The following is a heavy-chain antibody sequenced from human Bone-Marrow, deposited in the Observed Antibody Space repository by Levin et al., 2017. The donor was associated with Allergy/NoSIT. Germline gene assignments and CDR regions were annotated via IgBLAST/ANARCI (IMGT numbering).Heavy chain of an antibody. Sequence: LSLTCAASGFSISNYWMHWVRPVPGKGLEWVSSINGPGGTFTYADSVKGRFTISRDNARNTLYLQMNSLRGADTAVYHCMGDTYYETDVWGQGTTVTVSS. V-gene: IGHV3-74*03. J-gene: IGHJ6*02. CDR3: MGDTYYETDV. CDR2: INGPGGTF. D-gene: IGHD3-16*01. CDR1: GFSISNYW.